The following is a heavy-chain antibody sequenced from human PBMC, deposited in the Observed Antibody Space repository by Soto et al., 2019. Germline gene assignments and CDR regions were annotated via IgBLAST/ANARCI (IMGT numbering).Heavy chain of an antibody. J-gene: IGHJ4*02. V-gene: IGHV3-48*02. CDR1: GFTISSYS. D-gene: IGHD2-21*02. Sequence: PGGSLRLSCAASGFTISSYSMNWVRQAPGKGLEWVSYISSSSRTIYYADSVKGRFTISRDIAKNSLYLQMNSLRDEDTAVYSCATGSAYCGGGCYPFDYWGQGTLVTVSS. CDR2: ISSSSRTI. CDR3: ATGSAYCGGGCYPFDY.